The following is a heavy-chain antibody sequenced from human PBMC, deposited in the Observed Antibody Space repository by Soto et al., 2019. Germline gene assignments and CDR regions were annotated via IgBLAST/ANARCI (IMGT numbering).Heavy chain of an antibody. CDR3: ARVPDR. CDR2: IYHSGST. J-gene: IGHJ5*02. V-gene: IGHV4-59*12. Sequence: SDTLSLTCTVSGGSISSYYWSWIRQPPGKGLEWIGYIYHSGSTYYNPSLKSRVTISVDRSKNLFSLKLSPVTAADTAVYYCARVPDRWGQGTLVTVSS. CDR1: GGSISSYY. D-gene: IGHD2-2*01.